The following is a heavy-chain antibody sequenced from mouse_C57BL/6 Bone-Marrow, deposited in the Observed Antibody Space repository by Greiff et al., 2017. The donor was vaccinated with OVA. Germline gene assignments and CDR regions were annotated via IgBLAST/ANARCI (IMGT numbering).Heavy chain of an antibody. V-gene: IGHV1-52*01. D-gene: IGHD2-5*01. CDR3: ARRGGYSNHVYAMDY. CDR1: GYTFTSYW. Sequence: VQLQQPGAELVRPGSSVKLSCKASGYTFTSYWMHWVKQRPIQGLEWIGNIDPSDSETHYNQKFKDKATLTVDKSSSTAYMQLSSLTSEDSAVDYCARRGGYSNHVYAMDYWGQGTSVTVSS. J-gene: IGHJ4*01. CDR2: IDPSDSET.